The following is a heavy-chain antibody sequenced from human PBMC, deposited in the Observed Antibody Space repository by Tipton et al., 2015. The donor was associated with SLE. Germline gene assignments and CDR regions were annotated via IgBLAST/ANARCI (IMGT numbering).Heavy chain of an antibody. V-gene: IGHV4-59*01. D-gene: IGHD1-26*01. CDR3: ARGWEGRKYALDV. CDR1: GGSISGYS. Sequence: TLSLTCSVSGGSISGYSWSWVRLPPGKGLEWIGCISYTGSTSYIPSLKSRVTISVDTSKNQFSLKLSSVTAADTALYYRARGWEGRKYALDVWGRGTMVTVSS. CDR2: ISYTGST. J-gene: IGHJ3*01.